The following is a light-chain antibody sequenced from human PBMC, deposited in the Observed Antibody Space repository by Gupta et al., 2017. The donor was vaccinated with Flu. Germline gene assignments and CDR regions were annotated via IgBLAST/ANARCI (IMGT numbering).Light chain of an antibody. CDR2: EVS. V-gene: IGLV2-14*01. CDR1: SSDVGGYKY. Sequence: QSALTQPASVSGSRGQSITISCTGTSSDVGGYKYVSWYQQHPGKAPTRMISEVSNRPSGISNRFSGSKSGNTASLTVSGLQAEDEAFDYCSSSSSFTAHVVFGGGTKLTVL. CDR3: SSSSSFTAHVV. J-gene: IGLJ2*01.